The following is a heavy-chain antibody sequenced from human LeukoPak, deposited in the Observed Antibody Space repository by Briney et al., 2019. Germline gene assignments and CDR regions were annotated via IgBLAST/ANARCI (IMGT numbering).Heavy chain of an antibody. J-gene: IGHJ4*02. CDR3: ARVRARTNYDILTGYYDY. Sequence: ASVTVSCKASGYTFTSYGISWVRQAPGQGLEWMGWISAYNGNTNYAQKLQGRVTMTTDTSTSTAYMELRSLRSDDTAVYYCARVRARTNYDILTGYYDYWGQGTLVTVSS. CDR2: ISAYNGNT. V-gene: IGHV1-18*01. D-gene: IGHD3-9*01. CDR1: GYTFTSYG.